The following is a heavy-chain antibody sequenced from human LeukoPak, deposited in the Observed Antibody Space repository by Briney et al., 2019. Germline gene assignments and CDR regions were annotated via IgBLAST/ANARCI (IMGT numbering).Heavy chain of an antibody. CDR1: GFTFSSYS. Sequence: GGSLRLSCAASGFTFSSYSMNWVRQAPGKGVEWVSSISSSSSYIYYAASVKGRFTISRDNAKNSLYLQMNSLRAEDTAVYYCARDLWFGESKYGMDVWGQGTTVTVSS. D-gene: IGHD3-10*01. V-gene: IGHV3-21*01. CDR3: ARDLWFGESKYGMDV. J-gene: IGHJ6*02. CDR2: ISSSSSYI.